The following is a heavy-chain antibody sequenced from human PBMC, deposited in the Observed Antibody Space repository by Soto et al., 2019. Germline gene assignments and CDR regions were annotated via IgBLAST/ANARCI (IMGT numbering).Heavy chain of an antibody. CDR3: AREGYSGYDYPLYYYYMDV. Sequence: TLSLTCAISGDSVSSNSSAWNWIRQSPSRGLKWLGRTYYRSKWYNDYAVSVKSRITINPDTSKNQFSLQLNSVTPEDTAVYYCAREGYSGYDYPLYYYYMDVWGKGTTVTSP. V-gene: IGHV6-1*01. D-gene: IGHD5-12*01. J-gene: IGHJ6*03. CDR2: TYYRSKWYN. CDR1: GDSVSSNSSA.